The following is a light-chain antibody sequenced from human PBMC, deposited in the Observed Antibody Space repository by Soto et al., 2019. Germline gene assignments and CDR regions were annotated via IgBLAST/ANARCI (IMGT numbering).Light chain of an antibody. CDR3: QQYHNWVT. CDR2: GAS. Sequence: EIVMTQSPGTLSVSPGERVNLACGASQSVSTNLAWYQQKPGQAPRLLIYGASTRATGIPARFSGFGSGTEFILTISSLQSEDFAVYYCQQYHNWVTFGGGTKVEIK. V-gene: IGKV3D-15*01. J-gene: IGKJ4*01. CDR1: QSVSTN.